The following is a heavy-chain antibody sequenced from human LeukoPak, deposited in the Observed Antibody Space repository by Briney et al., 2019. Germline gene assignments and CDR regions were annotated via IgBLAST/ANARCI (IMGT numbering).Heavy chain of an antibody. CDR2: IYYSGST. CDR3: ARSPNWAAAARDWFDP. V-gene: IGHV4-30-4*02. D-gene: IGHD6-13*01. Sequence: SDTLSLTCTVSGGSISSGDYYWSWIRQPPGKGLEWIGYIYYSGSTYYNPSLKSRVTISVDTSKNQFSLKLSSVTAADTAVYYCARSPNWAAAARDWFDPWGQGTLVTVSS. CDR1: GGSISSGDYY. J-gene: IGHJ5*02.